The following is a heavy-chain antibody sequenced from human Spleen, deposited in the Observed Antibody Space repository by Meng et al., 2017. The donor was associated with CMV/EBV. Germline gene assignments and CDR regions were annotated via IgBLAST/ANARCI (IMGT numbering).Heavy chain of an antibody. D-gene: IGHD5-18*01. CDR1: GYTFTSYG. CDR3: ARGFLVDTAMVSTSYYYYGMDV. Sequence: ASVKVSCKASGYTFTSYGISWVRQAPGQGLEWMGWISAYNGNTNYAQKLQGRVTMTTDISTSTAYMELRSLRSDDTAVYYCARGFLVDTAMVSTSYYYYGMDVWGQGTTVTVSS. J-gene: IGHJ6*02. V-gene: IGHV1-18*01. CDR2: ISAYNGNT.